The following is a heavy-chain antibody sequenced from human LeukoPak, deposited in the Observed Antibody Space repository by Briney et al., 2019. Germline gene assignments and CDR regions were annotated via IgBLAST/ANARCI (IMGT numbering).Heavy chain of an antibody. CDR3: ARDDYGDDADDAFDI. Sequence: GGSLRLSCAASGFSFSSNSMNWVRQAPGKGLEWVSGINWNGGSTGYADAVKGRFTISRDNAKNSLYLQMNSLRAEDTALYYCARDDYGDDADDAFDIWGQGTMVTVSS. CDR1: GFSFSSNS. CDR2: INWNGGST. V-gene: IGHV3-20*04. J-gene: IGHJ3*02. D-gene: IGHD4-17*01.